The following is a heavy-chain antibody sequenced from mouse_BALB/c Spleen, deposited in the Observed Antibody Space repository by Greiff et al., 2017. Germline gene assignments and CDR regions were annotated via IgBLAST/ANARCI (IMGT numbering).Heavy chain of an antibody. Sequence: EVKLQESGGGLVQPGGSMKLSCVASGFTFSNYWMNWVRQSPEKGLEWVAEIRLKSNNYATHYAESVKGRFTISRDDSKSSVYLQMNNLRAEDTGIYYCTRDDGYMYYFDYWGQGTTLTVSS. CDR3: TRDDGYMYYFDY. D-gene: IGHD2-3*01. CDR2: IRLKSNNYAT. V-gene: IGHV6-6*02. J-gene: IGHJ2*01. CDR1: GFTFSNYW.